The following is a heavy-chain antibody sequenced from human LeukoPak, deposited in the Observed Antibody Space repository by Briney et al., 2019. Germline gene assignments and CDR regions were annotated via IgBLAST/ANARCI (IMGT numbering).Heavy chain of an antibody. CDR3: AREIRETVVTRHYYYGIDV. J-gene: IGHJ6*02. CDR2: IGTGDDT. CDR1: GFTFSTYD. V-gene: IGHV3-13*01. Sequence: GGFLRLSCAASGFTFSTYDMHWVRQVTGKGLEWVSAIGTGDDTYYLGSVKGRFTISRENAKNVLYLQMSSLRAEDTAVYYCAREIRETVVTRHYYYGIDVWGQGTTVTVSS. D-gene: IGHD2-15*01.